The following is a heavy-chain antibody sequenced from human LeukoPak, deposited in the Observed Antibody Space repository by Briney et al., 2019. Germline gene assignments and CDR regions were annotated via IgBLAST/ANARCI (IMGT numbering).Heavy chain of an antibody. Sequence: SETLSLTCTVSGGSISSYYVSWIRQPPGKGLEWIGYIYYSGSTNYNPSLKSRVTISVDTSKNQFSLKLSSVTAADTAVYYCARLGTTGNWVDPWGQGTLVTVSS. J-gene: IGHJ5*02. V-gene: IGHV4-59*01. D-gene: IGHD4-17*01. CDR3: ARLGTTGNWVDP. CDR2: IYYSGST. CDR1: GGSISSYY.